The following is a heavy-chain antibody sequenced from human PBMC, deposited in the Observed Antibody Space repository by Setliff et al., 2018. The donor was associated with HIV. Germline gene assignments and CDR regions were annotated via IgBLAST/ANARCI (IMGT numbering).Heavy chain of an antibody. D-gene: IGHD6-19*01. CDR1: GFTFSNFA. CDR2: ISYDGNNK. Sequence: PGGSLRLSCAASGFTFSNFAMSWVRQAPGKGLEWVAVISYDGNNKYYADSVKGRFTISRDNSKNTLYLQMNRLRAEDAAMYYCAKSGSGWHGVDYWGQGTLVTVSS. V-gene: IGHV3-30*07. CDR3: AKSGSGWHGVDY. J-gene: IGHJ4*02.